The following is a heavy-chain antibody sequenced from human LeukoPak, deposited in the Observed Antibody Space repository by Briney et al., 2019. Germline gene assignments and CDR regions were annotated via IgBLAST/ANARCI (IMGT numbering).Heavy chain of an antibody. CDR3: ARGGYCLIRY. J-gene: IGHJ4*02. D-gene: IGHD6-13*01. CDR2: IYTSGST. CDR1: GGSISSGSYY. V-gene: IGHV4-61*02. Sequence: SETLSLTCTVSGGSISSGSYYWSWIRQPAGKGLEWIGRIYTSGSTNYNPSLKSRVTISVDTSKNQFSLKLSSVTAADTAVYYCARGGYCLIRYWGQGTLVTVSS.